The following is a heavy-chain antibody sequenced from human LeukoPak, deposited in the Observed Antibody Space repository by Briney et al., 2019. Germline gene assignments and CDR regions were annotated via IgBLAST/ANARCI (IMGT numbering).Heavy chain of an antibody. D-gene: IGHD3-10*01. CDR1: GYTFTGYY. Sequence: ASVKVSRKASGYTFTGYYMHWVRQAPGQGLEWMGWINPNSGGTNYAQKFQGRVTMTRDTSISTAYMELSRLRSDDTAVYYCARDVALLWFGEPLDYWGQGTLVTVSS. CDR3: ARDVALLWFGEPLDY. CDR2: INPNSGGT. V-gene: IGHV1-2*02. J-gene: IGHJ4*02.